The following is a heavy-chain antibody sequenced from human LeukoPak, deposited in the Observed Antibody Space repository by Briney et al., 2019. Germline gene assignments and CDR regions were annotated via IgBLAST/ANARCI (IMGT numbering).Heavy chain of an antibody. CDR3: AREMGDTVVTLGGVPNNWFDP. D-gene: IGHD4-23*01. CDR1: GGTFSSYA. J-gene: IGHJ5*02. V-gene: IGHV1-69*04. Sequence: SVKVSCKASGGTFSSYAISWVRQAPGQGLEWMGRIIPILGIANYAQKFQGRVTITADKSTSTAYMELSSLRSEDTAVYYCAREMGDTVVTLGGVPNNWFDPWGQGTLVTVSS. CDR2: IIPILGIA.